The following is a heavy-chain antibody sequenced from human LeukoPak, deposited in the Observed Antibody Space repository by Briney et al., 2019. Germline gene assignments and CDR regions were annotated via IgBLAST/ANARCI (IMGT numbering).Heavy chain of an antibody. CDR1: GYTFTNYG. Sequence: ASVKVSCKASGYTFTNYGISWVRQAPGQGLEWMGWISGYNGNTNYAQELQGRVTMTTDTSTNTAYMELRSLRSDDTAVYYCARRRIVAGTDAFDIWDQGTMVTVSS. V-gene: IGHV1-18*01. D-gene: IGHD6-19*01. CDR2: ISGYNGNT. CDR3: ARRRIVAGTDAFDI. J-gene: IGHJ3*02.